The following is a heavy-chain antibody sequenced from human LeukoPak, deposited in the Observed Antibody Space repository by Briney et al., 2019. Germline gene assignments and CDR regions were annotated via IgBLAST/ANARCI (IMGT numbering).Heavy chain of an antibody. CDR1: GYTFTGYY. CDR3: ARDRRRWRTTPDY. Sequence: GASVKVSCKASGYTFTGYYMHWVRQAPGQGLEWMGWINPNSGGTNYAEKLQGRVTITRDTSNSTAYMEMSRLRSDDTAVYDCARDRRRWRTTPDYWGQGTLVTVSS. V-gene: IGHV1-2*02. D-gene: IGHD4-17*01. CDR2: INPNSGGT. J-gene: IGHJ4*02.